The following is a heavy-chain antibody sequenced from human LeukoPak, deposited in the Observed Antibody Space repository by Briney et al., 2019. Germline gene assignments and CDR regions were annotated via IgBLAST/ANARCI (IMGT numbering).Heavy chain of an antibody. CDR3: AKEGVLTGYPSLYYFDS. CDR2: ISGGGDST. V-gene: IGHV3-23*01. J-gene: IGHJ4*02. Sequence: GGSLRLSCAASGFTFTSYAMSWVRQAPGKGLEWVSAISGGGDSTYYADSVKGRFTVSRDTSKNTLYLQMNSLRAEDTAVYYCAKEGVLTGYPSLYYFDSWGQGTLVTVSS. CDR1: GFTFTSYA. D-gene: IGHD3-9*01.